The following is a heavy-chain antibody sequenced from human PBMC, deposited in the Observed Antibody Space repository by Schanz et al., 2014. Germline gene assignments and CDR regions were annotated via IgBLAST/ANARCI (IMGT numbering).Heavy chain of an antibody. CDR1: GYTLSKLS. J-gene: IGHJ4*02. CDR3: ARGRTFDY. V-gene: IGHV1-18*01. Sequence: QVQLVQSWAEVKGPGASVKVSCKVSGYTLSKLSIHWVRQAPGKGLEWMGWISAYTNNTNYAQKVQGRVTMTTDTSTGTAYMELRSLRSDDTAVYYCARGRTFDYWGQGTLVTVSS. CDR2: ISAYTNNT.